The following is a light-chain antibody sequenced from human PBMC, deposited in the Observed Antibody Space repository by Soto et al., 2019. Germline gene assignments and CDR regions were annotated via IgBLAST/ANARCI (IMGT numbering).Light chain of an antibody. Sequence: DIQMTQSPPTLSASVGDRVTITCRASQSIRHYLAWYQQMPGKAPKLLIYGASTLQSGVPSRFSGSGSGTEFTLTIRSLQPDDFGTYFCTHHNSNPQTLGQRPKVAIK. CDR2: GAS. CDR3: THHNSNPQT. J-gene: IGKJ1*01. V-gene: IGKV1-5*01. CDR1: QSIRHY.